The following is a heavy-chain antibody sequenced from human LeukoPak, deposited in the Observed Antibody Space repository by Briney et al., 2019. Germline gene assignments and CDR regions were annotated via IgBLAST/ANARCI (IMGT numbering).Heavy chain of an antibody. Sequence: GGSLRLSCAASGFTFSSYAMSWVRQAPGKGLEWVSAISGSGGGTYYADSVKGRFTISRDNSKNTLYLQMNSLRAEDTAVYYCAKVLYCSSTSCYTGGFDYWGQGTLVTVSS. D-gene: IGHD2-2*02. J-gene: IGHJ4*02. V-gene: IGHV3-23*01. CDR1: GFTFSSYA. CDR3: AKVLYCSSTSCYTGGFDY. CDR2: ISGSGGGT.